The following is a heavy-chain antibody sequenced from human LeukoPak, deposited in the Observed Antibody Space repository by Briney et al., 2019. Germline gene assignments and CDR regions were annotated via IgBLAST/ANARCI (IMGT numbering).Heavy chain of an antibody. CDR3: ANLYGDYPDY. J-gene: IGHJ4*02. CDR2: ISYDGSNK. Sequence: GRSLRLSCAASGFTFSGYGMHWVRQAPGKGLQWVAVISYDGSNKYYADSVKGRFTISRDSSKSTLYLQMNSLRAEDTAVYYCANLYGDYPDYWGQGTLVTVSS. CDR1: GFTFSGYG. D-gene: IGHD4-17*01. V-gene: IGHV3-30*18.